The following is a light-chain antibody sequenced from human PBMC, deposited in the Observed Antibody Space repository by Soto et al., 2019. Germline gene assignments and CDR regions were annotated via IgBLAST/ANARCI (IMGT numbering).Light chain of an antibody. V-gene: IGLV2-14*01. CDR1: SSDIGGYNY. CDR3: SLYTTSSTVA. Sequence: QSALTQSASVSGSPGQSITISCTGTSSDIGGYNYVSWYQQHPDKAPKLMIFEVSNRPSGVSNRFSGSKSGNTASLTISGLLPEDEADYYCSLYTTSSTVAFGGGTKHTVL. CDR2: EVS. J-gene: IGLJ2*01.